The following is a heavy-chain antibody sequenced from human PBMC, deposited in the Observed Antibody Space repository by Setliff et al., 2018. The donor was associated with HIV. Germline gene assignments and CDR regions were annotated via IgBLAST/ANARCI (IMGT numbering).Heavy chain of an antibody. D-gene: IGHD3-3*01. CDR2: IDPTSDDT. Sequence: GASVKVSCKTSGYTFTDYFIHWVRQAPGHGLEWMGWIDPTSDDTTYAQNFQGRFTMTIDTSVNTAYLELSRLRTDDTAVYYCARTGYCDFWSGPRGFDPWGQGTLVTV. J-gene: IGHJ5*02. CDR3: ARTGYCDFWSGPRGFDP. CDR1: GYTFTDYF. V-gene: IGHV1-2*02.